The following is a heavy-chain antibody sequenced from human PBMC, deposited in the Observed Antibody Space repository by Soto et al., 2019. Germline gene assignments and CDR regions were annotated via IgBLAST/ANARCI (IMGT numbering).Heavy chain of an antibody. V-gene: IGHV3-23*01. Sequence: EVQLLESGRGLVQPGGSLRLSCAASGFTFSTYAMSWVRQAPGKGLEWVSTISGSGGSTYYADSVKGRFTISRDNSKNTLYLQMNSLRAEDTAVYYCAKDFRDCGGDCYSEYFQHWGQGTLVTVSS. CDR3: AKDFRDCGGDCYSEYFQH. D-gene: IGHD2-21*02. CDR1: GFTFSTYA. CDR2: ISGSGGST. J-gene: IGHJ1*01.